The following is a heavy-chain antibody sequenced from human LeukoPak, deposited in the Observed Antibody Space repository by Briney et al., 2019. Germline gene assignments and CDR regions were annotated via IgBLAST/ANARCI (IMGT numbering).Heavy chain of an antibody. CDR1: GFTFSSYG. Sequence: GGSLRLSCAASGFTFSSYGMKWVRQAPGKGLEWVSAISGSGGSTHYADSVKGRFTISRDNSKNTLYLQMNSLKAEDTAVYYCAKETVVVVAATPDAFDIWGQGTMVTVSS. V-gene: IGHV3-23*01. D-gene: IGHD2-15*01. CDR2: ISGSGGST. J-gene: IGHJ3*02. CDR3: AKETVVVVAATPDAFDI.